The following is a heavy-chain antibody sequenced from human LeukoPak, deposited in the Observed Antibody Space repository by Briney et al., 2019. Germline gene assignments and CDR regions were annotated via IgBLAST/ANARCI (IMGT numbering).Heavy chain of an antibody. Sequence: ASVKVSCKASGYTFTAHYLHWVRQAPGQGLEWMAWINPNSGGTNYAQKFQGRVTMTRDTSISTAYMELSRLRSDDTAVYYCARDSGIAAADSPGDFDIWGQGTMVTVSS. D-gene: IGHD6-13*01. J-gene: IGHJ3*02. CDR1: GYTFTAHY. CDR3: ARDSGIAAADSPGDFDI. CDR2: INPNSGGT. V-gene: IGHV1-2*02.